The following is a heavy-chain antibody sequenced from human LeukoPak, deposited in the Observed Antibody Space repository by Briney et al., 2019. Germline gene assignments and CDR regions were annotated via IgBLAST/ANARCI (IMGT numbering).Heavy chain of an antibody. Sequence: PGGSLRLSCAASGFTFSSYGMHWVRQAPGKGLEWVAFIRYDGSNKYYADSVKGRFTISRDNSKNTLYLQMNSLRAEDTAVYYCAKDGGIMEWDDAFDIWGQGTMVTVSS. V-gene: IGHV3-30*02. CDR3: AKDGGIMEWDDAFDI. CDR2: IRYDGSNK. J-gene: IGHJ3*02. CDR1: GFTFSSYG. D-gene: IGHD3-3*01.